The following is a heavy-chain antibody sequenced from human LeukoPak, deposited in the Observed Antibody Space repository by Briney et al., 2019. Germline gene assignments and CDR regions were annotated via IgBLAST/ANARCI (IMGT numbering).Heavy chain of an antibody. CDR3: TKAAVATGYHYTYYMDV. D-gene: IGHD1-1*01. Sequence: GGSLRLSCATSGFTFTNYGMHWIRQAPGKGLEWVAFIRYDETKEFYADSVKGRFTVSRDNSKITLYLQMNSLRPEDTGVYCCTKAAVATGYHYTYYMDVWGKGTTVTIS. CDR1: GFTFTNYG. CDR2: IRYDETKE. J-gene: IGHJ6*03. V-gene: IGHV3-30*02.